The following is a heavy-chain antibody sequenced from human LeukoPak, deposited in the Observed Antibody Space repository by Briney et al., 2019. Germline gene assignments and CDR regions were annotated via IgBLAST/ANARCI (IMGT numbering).Heavy chain of an antibody. CDR3: ARARSDGGATYYYFDY. D-gene: IGHD1-26*01. CDR1: GGSISSYY. V-gene: IGHV4-59*01. Sequence: SETLSLTCTVSGGSISSYYWSWIRQPPGKGLEWIGYIYYSGSTNYNPSLKSRVTISVDTSKNQFSLKLSSVTAADTAVYYCARARSDGGATYYYFDYWGQGTLVTVSS. J-gene: IGHJ4*02. CDR2: IYYSGST.